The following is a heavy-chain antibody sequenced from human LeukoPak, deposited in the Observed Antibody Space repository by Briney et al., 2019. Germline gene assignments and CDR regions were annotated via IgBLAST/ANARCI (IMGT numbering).Heavy chain of an antibody. V-gene: IGHV1-46*01. CDR2: INPSGGST. CDR3: ARTRYSSGSGPQY. J-gene: IGHJ4*02. Sequence: ASVKVSCKASGYTFTSYGISWVRQAPGQGLEWMGIINPSGGSTSYAQKFQGRVTMTRDTSTSTVYMELSSLRSKDTAVYYCARTRYSSGSGPQYWGQGTLVTVSS. CDR1: GYTFTSYG. D-gene: IGHD6-19*01.